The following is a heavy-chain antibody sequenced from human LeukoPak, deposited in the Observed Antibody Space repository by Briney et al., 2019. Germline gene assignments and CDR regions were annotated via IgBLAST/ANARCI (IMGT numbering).Heavy chain of an antibody. CDR2: ISSSGSTI. Sequence: GGSLRLSCAASGFTFSDYYMSWIRQAPGKGLEWVSYISSSGSTIYYADSVKGRFTISRDNAKNSLYLQMNSLRAEDTAVYCCARDSVGHYGTDAFDIWGQGTMVTVSS. CDR3: ARDSVGHYGTDAFDI. J-gene: IGHJ3*02. CDR1: GFTFSDYY. D-gene: IGHD3-10*01. V-gene: IGHV3-11*04.